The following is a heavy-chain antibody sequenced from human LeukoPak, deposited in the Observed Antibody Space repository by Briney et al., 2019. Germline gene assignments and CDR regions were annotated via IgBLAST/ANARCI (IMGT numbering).Heavy chain of an antibody. J-gene: IGHJ3*02. CDR1: EYSFTSYW. CDR3: ASSYYYDSSGYYPDAFDI. D-gene: IGHD3-22*01. Sequence: GESLKISCKGSEYSFTSYWIGWVRQMPGKGLEWMGIIYPGDSDTRYSPSFQGQVTISADKSISTAYLQWSSLKASDTAMYYCASSYYYDSSGYYPDAFDIWGQGTMVTVSS. V-gene: IGHV5-51*01. CDR2: IYPGDSDT.